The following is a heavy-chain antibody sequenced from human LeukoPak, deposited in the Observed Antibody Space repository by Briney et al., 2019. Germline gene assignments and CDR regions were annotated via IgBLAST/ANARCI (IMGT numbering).Heavy chain of an antibody. CDR2: IIPIFGTA. CDR1: GGTFSSYA. CDR3: ARSSYYDFWSGYYFDY. V-gene: IGHV1-69*01. Sequence: SVKASCKASGGTFSSYAISWVRQAPGQGLEWMGGIIPIFGTANYAQKFQGRVTITADESTSAAYMELSSLRSEDTAVYYCARSSYYDFWSGYYFDYWGQGTLVTVSS. D-gene: IGHD3-3*01. J-gene: IGHJ4*02.